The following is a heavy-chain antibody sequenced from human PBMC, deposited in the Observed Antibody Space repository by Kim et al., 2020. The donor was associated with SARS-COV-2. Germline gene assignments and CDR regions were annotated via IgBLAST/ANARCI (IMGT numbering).Heavy chain of an antibody. Sequence: GGSLRLSCAVSGFTFDDYAMHWVRQAPGKGLEWVSGISWNSGSIGYADSVKGRFTISRDNAKNSLYLQMNSLRAEDTALYYWATVHSSSWQKPSYFDYWGQGHLVTVS. CDR3: ATVHSSSWQKPSYFDY. J-gene: IGHJ4*02. V-gene: IGHV3-9*01. D-gene: IGHD6-13*01. CDR2: ISWNSGSI. CDR1: GFTFDDYA.